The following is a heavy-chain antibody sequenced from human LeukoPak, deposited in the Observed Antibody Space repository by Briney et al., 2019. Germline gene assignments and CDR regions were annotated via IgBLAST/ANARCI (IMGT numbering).Heavy chain of an antibody. Sequence: PSETRSLTCTVSGGSISSSSYYWGWIRQPPGKGLEWIGSIYYSGSTYYNPSLKSRVTISVDTSKNQFSLKLSSVTAADTAVYYCARVRDEDAFDIWGQGTMVTVSS. CDR3: ARVRDEDAFDI. J-gene: IGHJ3*02. D-gene: IGHD4/OR15-4a*01. CDR1: GGSISSSSYY. V-gene: IGHV4-39*01. CDR2: IYYSGST.